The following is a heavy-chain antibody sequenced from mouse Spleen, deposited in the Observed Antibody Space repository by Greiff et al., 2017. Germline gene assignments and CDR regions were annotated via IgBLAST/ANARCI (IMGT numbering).Heavy chain of an antibody. D-gene: IGHD3-1*01. V-gene: IGHV1-42*01. CDR3: ALQLGLGAMDY. Sequence: EVKLQQSGPELVKPGASVKISCKASGYSFTGYYMNWVKQSPEKSLEWIGEINPSTGGTTYNQKFKAKATLTVDKSSSTAYMQLKSLTSEDSAVYYCALQLGLGAMDYWGQGTSVTVSS. CDR1: GYSFTGYY. J-gene: IGHJ4*01. CDR2: INPSTGGT.